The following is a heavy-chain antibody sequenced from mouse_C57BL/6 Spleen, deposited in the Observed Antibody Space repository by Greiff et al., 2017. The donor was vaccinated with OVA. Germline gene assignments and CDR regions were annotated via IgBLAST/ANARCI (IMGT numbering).Heavy chain of an antibody. CDR3: ARRNYYFDY. CDR2: IDPSDSYT. Sequence: QVQLQQPGAELVKPGASVKLSCKASGYTFTSYWMQWVKQRPGQGLEWIGEIDPSDSYTNYNQKFKGKATLTVDTSSSTAYMQLSSLTSEDSAVYYCARRNYYFDYWGQGTTLTVSS. V-gene: IGHV1-50*01. CDR1: GYTFTSYW. J-gene: IGHJ2*01.